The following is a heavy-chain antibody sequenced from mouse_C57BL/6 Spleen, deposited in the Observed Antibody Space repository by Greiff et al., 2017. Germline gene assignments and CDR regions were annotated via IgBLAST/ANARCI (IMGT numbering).Heavy chain of an antibody. V-gene: IGHV1-84*01. J-gene: IGHJ3*01. CDR3: ARRSNYTWFAY. CDR1: GYTFTDYY. D-gene: IGHD2-5*01. CDR2: LYPGSGNT. Sequence: QVQLQQSGPELVKPGASVKISCKASGYTFTDYYLNWVKQRPGQGLEWIGWLYPGSGNTKYNEKFKGKATLTVDTSSSTAYMQLSSLTSEDSAVYFCARRSNYTWFAYWGQGTLVTVSA.